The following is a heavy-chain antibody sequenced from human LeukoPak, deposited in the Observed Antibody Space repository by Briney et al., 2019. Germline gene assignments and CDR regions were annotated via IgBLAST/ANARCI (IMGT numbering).Heavy chain of an antibody. CDR1: GFTFSSYW. V-gene: IGHV3-7*05. Sequence: GGSLRLSCAASGFTFSSYWMSWVRQAPGKGLEWVANIKQDGSEKYYVDSVKGRFTISRDNAKNSLYLQMNSLKTEDTAVYYCTTVRAVAGELWFDPWGQGTLVTVSS. CDR3: TTVRAVAGELWFDP. CDR2: IKQDGSEK. D-gene: IGHD6-19*01. J-gene: IGHJ5*02.